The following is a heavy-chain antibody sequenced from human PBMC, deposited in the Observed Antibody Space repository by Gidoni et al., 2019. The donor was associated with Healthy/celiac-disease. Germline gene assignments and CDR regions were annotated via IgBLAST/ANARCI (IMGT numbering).Heavy chain of an antibody. CDR2: IWYDVSNK. V-gene: IGHV3-33*01. J-gene: IGHJ4*02. CDR1: GVTFSSYG. CDR3: ARDLDLSIAATGYYFDY. Sequence: QVQLVESGGGVVQPGRALRLSCAASGVTFSSYGMHWVRQAPGKGLEWVAVIWYDVSNKYYADSVKGRFTISRDNSKNTLYLQMNSLRAEDTAVYYCARDLDLSIAATGYYFDYWGQGTLVTVSS. D-gene: IGHD6-6*01.